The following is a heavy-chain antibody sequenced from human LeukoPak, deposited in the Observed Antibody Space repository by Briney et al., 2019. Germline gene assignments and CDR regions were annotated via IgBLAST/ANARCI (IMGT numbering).Heavy chain of an antibody. CDR1: GYTFTSYD. CDR2: MNPDSGNT. CDR3: VRVAILRYFASRDYYYMDV. Sequence: EASVKVSCKASGYTFTSYDINWVRQATGQGLEWMGWMNPDSGNTGYAQKFQGRVTMTRNTSTDTAYMELTSLQSEDTAVYYCVRVAILRYFASRDYYYMDVWGKGTTVTISS. J-gene: IGHJ6*03. D-gene: IGHD3-9*01. V-gene: IGHV1-8*01.